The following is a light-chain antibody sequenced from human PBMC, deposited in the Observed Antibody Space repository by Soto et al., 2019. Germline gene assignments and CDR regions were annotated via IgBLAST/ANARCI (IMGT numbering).Light chain of an antibody. CDR3: QQYNDWPT. Sequence: VMTQSPATLSVSRGEGATLCCRARRSVSSTLAWYQQKPGQARRLLIYGAFIRATGIPSRFSGSGSGTAPTLTISNLQSEDSAVYPCQQYNDWPTFRQGPKV. CDR1: RSVSST. J-gene: IGKJ1*01. V-gene: IGKV3D-15*03. CDR2: GAF.